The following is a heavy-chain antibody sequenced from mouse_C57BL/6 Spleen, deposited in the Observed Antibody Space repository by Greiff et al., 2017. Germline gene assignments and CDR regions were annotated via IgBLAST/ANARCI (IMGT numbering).Heavy chain of an antibody. CDR1: GYTFTDYY. CDR2: INPNNGGT. J-gene: IGHJ2*01. Sequence: VQLQQSGPELVKPGASVKLSCKASGYTFTDYYMNWVKQSHGKSLEWIGDINPNNGGTSYNQKFKGKATLTVDKSSSTAYMELRSLTSEDSAVYSCASPAYYSNSYVDYWGQGTTLTVSS. D-gene: IGHD2-5*01. CDR3: ASPAYYSNSYVDY. V-gene: IGHV1-26*01.